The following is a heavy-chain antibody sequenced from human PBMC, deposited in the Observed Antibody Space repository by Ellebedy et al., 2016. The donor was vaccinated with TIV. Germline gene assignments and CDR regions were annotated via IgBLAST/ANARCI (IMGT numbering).Heavy chain of an antibody. Sequence: GGSLRLSCEASGFTFSSYDMHWVRQAPGQGLEWMGWINPNSGGTNYAQKFQGRVTMTRDTSISTAYMELSRLRSDDTAVYYCARGPVVVTVLIDYWGQGTLVTVSS. CDR2: INPNSGGT. CDR3: ARGPVVVTVLIDY. CDR1: GFTFSSYD. J-gene: IGHJ4*02. D-gene: IGHD2-21*02. V-gene: IGHV1-2*02.